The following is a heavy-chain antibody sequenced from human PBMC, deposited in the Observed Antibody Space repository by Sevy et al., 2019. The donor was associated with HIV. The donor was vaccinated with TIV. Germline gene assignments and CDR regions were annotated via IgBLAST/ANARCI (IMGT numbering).Heavy chain of an antibody. D-gene: IGHD6-13*01. Sequence: GGSLRLSCAASGFTFSSYAMSWVRQAPGKGLEWVSAISGSGGSTYYADSVKGRFTISRDNSKNTLYLKMNSLRAEDTAVYYCAKDVYSSSWYYFDYWGQGTLVTVSS. V-gene: IGHV3-23*01. J-gene: IGHJ4*02. CDR3: AKDVYSSSWYYFDY. CDR1: GFTFSSYA. CDR2: ISGSGGST.